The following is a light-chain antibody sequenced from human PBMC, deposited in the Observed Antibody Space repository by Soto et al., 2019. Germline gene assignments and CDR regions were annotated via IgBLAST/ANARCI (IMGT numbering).Light chain of an antibody. CDR3: SSYTSSSTVV. J-gene: IGLJ3*02. V-gene: IGLV2-14*01. Sequence: QSALTQPASVSGSPGQSISISGTGSSSDVGGYNYVSWYQHHPGKAPKLMIYEVSNRPSGVSNRFSGSKSDNTASLTISGLQSEDEADYYCSSYTSSSTVVFGGGTKLTVL. CDR2: EVS. CDR1: SSDVGGYNY.